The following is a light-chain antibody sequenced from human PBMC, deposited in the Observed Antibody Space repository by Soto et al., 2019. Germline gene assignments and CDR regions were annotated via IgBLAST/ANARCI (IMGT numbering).Light chain of an antibody. V-gene: IGKV1-39*01. CDR1: QSISSY. CDR3: QQSYSTPT. CDR2: AAS. J-gene: IGKJ2*01. Sequence: DLPMTQSPSSLSASVGDRVTITCRASQSISSYLNWYQQKPGKAPKLLIYAASRLQSGVPSRFSRSGSETDFTLTISSLQPEDFATYYCQQSYSTPTFGQGTKLEIK.